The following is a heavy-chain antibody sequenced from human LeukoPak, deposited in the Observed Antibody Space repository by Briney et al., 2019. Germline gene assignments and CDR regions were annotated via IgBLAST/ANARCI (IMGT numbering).Heavy chain of an antibody. CDR1: GGSISSYY. Sequence: SSETLSLTCTVSGGSISSYYWSWIRQPPGKGLEWIGYIYYSGSTNYNPSLKSRVTISVDTSKNQFSLKLSSVTAADTAVYYCARDGRGYRYGTYYYYGMDVWGQGTTVTVSS. J-gene: IGHJ6*02. V-gene: IGHV4-59*01. D-gene: IGHD5-18*01. CDR3: ARDGRGYRYGTYYYYGMDV. CDR2: IYYSGST.